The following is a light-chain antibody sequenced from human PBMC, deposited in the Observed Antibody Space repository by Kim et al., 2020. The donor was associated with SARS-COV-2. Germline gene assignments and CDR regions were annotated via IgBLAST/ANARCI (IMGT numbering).Light chain of an antibody. J-gene: IGLJ1*01. Sequence: SYELTQPPSVSVAPGKTATITCGGDNLAFNRVHWYQRKPGQAPALVIYFDSYRPAGVSERFSASTFGNMATLTISWVEAGDEADYFCQVWDQVYEFAVFG. V-gene: IGLV3-21*04. CDR3: QVWDQVYEFAV. CDR1: NLAFNR. CDR2: FDS.